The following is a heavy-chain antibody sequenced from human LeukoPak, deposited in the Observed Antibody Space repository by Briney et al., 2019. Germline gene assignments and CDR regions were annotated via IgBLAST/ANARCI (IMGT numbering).Heavy chain of an antibody. J-gene: IGHJ4*02. CDR1: GFAFSRYW. V-gene: IGHV3-74*01. CDR2: INSDGSIT. Sequence: GSLRLSCAASGFAFSRYWMHWVRQAPGKGLVWVSDINSDGSITRYADSVKGRFTISRDNAKNTLYLQMNSLRAEDTAVYYCASRDYTSSKYWGQGTLVTVSS. D-gene: IGHD2-2*02. CDR3: ASRDYTSSKY.